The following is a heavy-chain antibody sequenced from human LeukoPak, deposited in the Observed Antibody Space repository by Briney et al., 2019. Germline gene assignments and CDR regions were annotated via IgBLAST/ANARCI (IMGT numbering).Heavy chain of an antibody. CDR3: ARTMSQYCSSTSCRGSHWYFDL. CDR2: IYHSGST. Sequence: PSETLSLTCAVSGGSISSGGYSWSWIRQPPGKGLEWIGYIYHSGSTYYNPSLKSRVTISVDRSKNQFSLKLSSVTAADTAVYYCARTMSQYCSSTSCRGSHWYFDLWGRGTLVTVSS. J-gene: IGHJ2*01. D-gene: IGHD2-2*01. V-gene: IGHV4-30-2*01. CDR1: GGSISSGGYS.